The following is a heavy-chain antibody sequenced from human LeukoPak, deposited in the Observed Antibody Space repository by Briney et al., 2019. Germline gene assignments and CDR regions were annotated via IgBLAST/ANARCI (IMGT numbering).Heavy chain of an antibody. CDR1: GFTFSNAW. CDR3: TRRYCSGGTCSVDY. J-gene: IGHJ4*02. V-gene: IGHV3-15*01. CDR2: IKSKTDGGTT. D-gene: IGHD2-15*01. Sequence: PGGSLRLSCAASGFTFSNAWMSWVRQAPGKGLEWVGRIKSKTDGGTTDYASPVKGRFTISRDDSKYTLYLQMNSLKTEDTAVYYCTRRYCSGGTCSVDYRGQGTLVTVSS.